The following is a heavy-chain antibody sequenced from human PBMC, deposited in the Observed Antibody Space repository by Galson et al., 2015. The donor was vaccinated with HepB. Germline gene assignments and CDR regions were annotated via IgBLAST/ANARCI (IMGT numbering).Heavy chain of an antibody. V-gene: IGHV1-24*01. CDR1: GYTLTELS. CDR3: ATDSSPMVRGVIYAFDI. J-gene: IGHJ3*02. D-gene: IGHD3-10*01. CDR2: FDPEDGET. Sequence: SVKVSCKVSGYTLTELSMHWVRQAPGKGLEWMGGFDPEDGETIYAQKFQGRVTMTEDTSTDTAYMELSSLRSEDTAVYYCATDSSPMVRGVIYAFDIWGQGTMVTVSS.